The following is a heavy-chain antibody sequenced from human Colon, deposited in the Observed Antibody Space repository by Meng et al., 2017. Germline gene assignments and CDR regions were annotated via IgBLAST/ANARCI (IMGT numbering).Heavy chain of an antibody. Sequence: SETLSLTCTVSGGSVSSGSYYWSWIRQPPGKGLEWIGYIYYSGSTNYNPSLKSRVTIAVDTSKNQFSLKPSSVTAADTAVYYCARDSLGPFDYWGQGTLVTVSS. CDR2: IYYSGST. J-gene: IGHJ4*02. D-gene: IGHD3-16*01. V-gene: IGHV4-61*01. CDR1: GGSVSSGSYY. CDR3: ARDSLGPFDY.